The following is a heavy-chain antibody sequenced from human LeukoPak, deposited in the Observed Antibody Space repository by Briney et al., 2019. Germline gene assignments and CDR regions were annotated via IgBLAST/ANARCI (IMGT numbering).Heavy chain of an antibody. CDR1: GFTFSSYS. CDR2: ISSSSIYI. Sequence: GGSLRLSCAASGFTFSSYSMNRVRQAPGKGLEWVSSISSSSIYIYYADSVKGRFTISRDNAKNSLYLQMNSLRAEDTAVYYCARSSGWYHRGPDYYYYYMDVWGKGTTVTVSS. V-gene: IGHV3-21*01. J-gene: IGHJ6*03. D-gene: IGHD6-19*01. CDR3: ARSSGWYHRGPDYYYYYMDV.